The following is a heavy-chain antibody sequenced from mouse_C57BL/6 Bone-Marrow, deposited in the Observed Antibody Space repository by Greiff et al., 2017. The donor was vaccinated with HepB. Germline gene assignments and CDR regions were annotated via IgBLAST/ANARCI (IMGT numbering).Heavy chain of an antibody. CDR3: ARHDKAMDY. Sequence: EVKLVESGGDLVKPGGSLKLSCAASGFTFSSYGMSWVRQTPDKRLEWVATISSGGSYTYYPDSVKGRFTISRDNAKNTLYLQMSSLKSEDTAMYYCARHDKAMDYWGQGTSVTVSS. J-gene: IGHJ4*01. V-gene: IGHV5-6*01. CDR1: GFTFSSYG. CDR2: ISSGGSYT.